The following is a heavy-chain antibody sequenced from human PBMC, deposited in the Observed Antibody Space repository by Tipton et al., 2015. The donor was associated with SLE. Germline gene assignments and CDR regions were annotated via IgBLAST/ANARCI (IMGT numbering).Heavy chain of an antibody. V-gene: IGHV4-39*07. CDR3: ARVGAGGFDY. CDR1: GGSISTTDHY. J-gene: IGHJ4*02. D-gene: IGHD3-16*01. Sequence: TLSLTCSVSGGSISTTDHYWGWIRQPPGKGLEWIGSVFYSGNTYYNESLQSRVTISIDTSKNHFSLKLYSVTAADTAVYYCARVGAGGFDYWGQGTLVTVSS. CDR2: VFYSGNT.